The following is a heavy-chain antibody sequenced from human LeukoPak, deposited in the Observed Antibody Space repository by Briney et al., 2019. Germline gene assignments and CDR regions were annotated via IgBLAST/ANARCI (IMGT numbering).Heavy chain of an antibody. V-gene: IGHV3-7*01. J-gene: IGHJ4*02. Sequence: GGSLRLSCSASGFTFSSSWMNWVRQAPGKGLEWVANINQDGSKQNYVDSVKGRFTVSRGNAQNSLYLQMHSLRAEDTAVYYCARDPDILLGVNFDYWGQGALVIVSS. CDR3: ARDPDILLGVNFDY. D-gene: IGHD2-21*01. CDR1: GFTFSSSW. CDR2: INQDGSKQ.